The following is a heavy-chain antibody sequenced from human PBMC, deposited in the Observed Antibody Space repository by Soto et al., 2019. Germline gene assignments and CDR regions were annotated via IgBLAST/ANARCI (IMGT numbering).Heavy chain of an antibody. V-gene: IGHV1-8*01. Sequence: ASVKVSCKASGYTFINYDINWVRQATGQGLEWMGWLNPKSGYSGSAQQFHGRITMTRSNSLTTAYMELSSLRSEDTAVYYCVRVYGEIDYWGPGTLVTAPQ. CDR1: GYTFINYD. D-gene: IGHD4-17*01. CDR3: VRVYGEIDY. J-gene: IGHJ4*02. CDR2: LNPKSGYS.